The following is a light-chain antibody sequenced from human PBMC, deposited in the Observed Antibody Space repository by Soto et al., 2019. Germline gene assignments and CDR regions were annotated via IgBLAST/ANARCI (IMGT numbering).Light chain of an antibody. J-gene: IGLJ2*01. V-gene: IGLV7-43*01. CDR3: LLYFGGAHVV. CDR2: STI. CDR1: TGAVTSGYY. Sequence: AVVTQEPSLTVSPGGTVTLTCASSTGAVTSGYYPNWFQQKPGQAPRALIYSTIHKHSWTPARFSGSLLGGKAALTLSGVQPEDEAEYYCLLYFGGAHVVFGGGTKVTVL.